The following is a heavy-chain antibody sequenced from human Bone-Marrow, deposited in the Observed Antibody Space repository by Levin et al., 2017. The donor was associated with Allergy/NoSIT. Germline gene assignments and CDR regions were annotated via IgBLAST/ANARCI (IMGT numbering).Heavy chain of an antibody. J-gene: IGHJ6*03. CDR2: ISGSGDST. D-gene: IGHD2-15*01. Sequence: GESLKISCAASGFTFSRYVMSWVRLAPGKGLEWVSGISGSGDSTHYADSVKGRFTISKDNSKNTLYLQMNSLRAEDTAVYYCAKDLHFCSGGSCYPPVYYMNVWGKGTTVTVSS. CDR3: AKDLHFCSGGSCYPPVYYMNV. CDR1: GFTFSRYV. V-gene: IGHV3-23*01.